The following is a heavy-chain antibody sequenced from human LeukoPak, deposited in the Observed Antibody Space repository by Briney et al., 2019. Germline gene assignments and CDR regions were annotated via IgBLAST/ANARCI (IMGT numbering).Heavy chain of an antibody. J-gene: IGHJ4*02. CDR1: GGSVSSYY. Sequence: SETLSLTCTVSGGSVSSYYWSWIRQPAGKGLEWIGRIHNSGSTNYNPSLKSRVTMSVDTSKNQFSLKLSSVTAADTAVYYCARDQYYYDSSGYYRFDSWGQGTLVTVSS. CDR3: ARDQYYYDSSGYYRFDS. D-gene: IGHD3-22*01. V-gene: IGHV4-4*07. CDR2: IHNSGST.